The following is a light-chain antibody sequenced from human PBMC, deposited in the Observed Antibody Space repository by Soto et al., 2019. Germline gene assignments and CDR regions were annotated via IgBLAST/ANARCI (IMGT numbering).Light chain of an antibody. J-gene: IGKJ1*01. CDR3: QEYNSYSGT. Sequence: IQLTQSPSSLSASVGDRFTITCLASQGISNFLAWYKQKPGKAPKLLIYAASTLQSGVPSRFGGSGSGTEFTLSISSLQPDDFAIYYCQEYNSYSGTFGPGTKVDIK. CDR1: QGISNF. V-gene: IGKV1-9*01. CDR2: AAS.